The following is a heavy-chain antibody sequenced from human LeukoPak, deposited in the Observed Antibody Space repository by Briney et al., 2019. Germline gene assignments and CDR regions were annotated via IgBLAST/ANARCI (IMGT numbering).Heavy chain of an antibody. J-gene: IGHJ4*02. CDR2: ISSSGSTI. CDR1: GFIFSDYY. Sequence: GGSLRLSCAASGFIFSDYYMSWIRQAPGKGLEWVSYISSSGSTIYYADSVKGRFTISRDNAKNSLYLQMNSLRAEDTAVYYCARVPDYYGSGSYAHWGQGTLVTVSS. V-gene: IGHV3-11*01. D-gene: IGHD3-10*01. CDR3: ARVPDYYGSGSYAH.